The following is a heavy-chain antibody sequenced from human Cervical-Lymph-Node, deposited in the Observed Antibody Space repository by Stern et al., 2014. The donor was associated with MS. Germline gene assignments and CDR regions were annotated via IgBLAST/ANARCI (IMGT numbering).Heavy chain of an antibody. V-gene: IGHV4-39*01. D-gene: IGHD5-24*01. J-gene: IGHJ4*02. Sequence: QLQLQESGPGLVKPSETLSLTCTVSGGSISSSSYYWGWIRQPPGKGLEWIGNIYYRGSTYYNPSLKSRVTISVDTSKHQFSLKLSSVTAADTAVYYCATTKDGYNWMFDYWGQGTLVTVSS. CDR1: GGSISSSSYY. CDR3: ATTKDGYNWMFDY. CDR2: IYYRGST.